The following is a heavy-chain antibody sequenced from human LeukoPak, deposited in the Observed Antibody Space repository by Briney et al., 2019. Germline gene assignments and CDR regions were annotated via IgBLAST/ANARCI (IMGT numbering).Heavy chain of an antibody. CDR2: INSDRSST. Sequence: PGGSLTLSCAPSILTLSSYWTLWARQSPGEAGVWVSCINSDRSSTSYADSVKGRFTIARDKAKNTLYVQMNSLRVEDTAVYYCARDEGSVLYWGEGTLVTVSS. J-gene: IGHJ4*02. CDR3: ARDEGSVLY. V-gene: IGHV3-74*01. CDR1: ILTLSSYW.